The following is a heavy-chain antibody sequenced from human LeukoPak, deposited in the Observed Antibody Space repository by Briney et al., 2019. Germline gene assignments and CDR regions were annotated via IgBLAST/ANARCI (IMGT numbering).Heavy chain of an antibody. CDR3: ARRGDILTDYAYDY. CDR1: GGSINSNSHH. CDR2: IYYSGTN. J-gene: IGHJ4*02. V-gene: IGHV4-39*02. Sequence: PSETLSLTCSVSGGSINSNSHHWDWIRQAPGKALEWIGNIYYSGTNSYSPALKSRVSISADTSKNHFSLRLTTMTAADTAVYYCARRGDILTDYAYDYWGQGTLVTVSS. D-gene: IGHD3-9*01.